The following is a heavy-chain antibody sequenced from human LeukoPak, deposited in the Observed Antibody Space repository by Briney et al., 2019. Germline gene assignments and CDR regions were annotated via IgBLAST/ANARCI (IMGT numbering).Heavy chain of an antibody. CDR2: IRYDGSNK. V-gene: IGHV3-30*02. CDR1: GFTFSSYG. J-gene: IGHJ4*02. D-gene: IGHD6-19*01. CDR3: ARLPDSSGWAFDY. Sequence: GGSLRLSCAASGFTFSSYGMHWVRQAPGKGLEWVAFIRYDGSNKYYADSVKGRFTISRDNSKNTQYLQMNSLRPEDTAVYYCARLPDSSGWAFDYWGQGTLVTVSS.